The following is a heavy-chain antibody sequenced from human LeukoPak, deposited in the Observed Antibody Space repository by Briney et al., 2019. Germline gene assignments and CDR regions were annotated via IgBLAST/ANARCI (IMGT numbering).Heavy chain of an antibody. CDR2: IYYSGST. Sequence: SQTLSLTCTVSGGSISSGDYYWSWIRQPPGKGLEWIGYIYYSGSTYYNPSLKSRVTISVDTSKNQFSLKLSSVTAADTAVYYCARVMIVAVTEGWFDPWGQGTLVTVSS. CDR3: ARVMIVAVTEGWFDP. CDR1: GGSISSGDYY. J-gene: IGHJ5*02. V-gene: IGHV4-30-4*01. D-gene: IGHD2-21*02.